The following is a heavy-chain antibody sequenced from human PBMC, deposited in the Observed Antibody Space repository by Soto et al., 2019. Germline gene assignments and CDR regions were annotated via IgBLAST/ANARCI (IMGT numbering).Heavy chain of an antibody. V-gene: IGHV3-11*01. CDR1: GVKPSDYL. Sequence: GSPRPSRAGSGVKPSDYLKRLIRQAPGKGLEWISYISSSRRTIFYADSGKGRFTISRDNAKNSLFLQMNSLRAEDTALYYCARNSEHFDSWGQGVLVTVSS. D-gene: IGHD6-13*01. J-gene: IGHJ4*02. CDR2: ISSSRRTI. CDR3: ARNSEHFDS.